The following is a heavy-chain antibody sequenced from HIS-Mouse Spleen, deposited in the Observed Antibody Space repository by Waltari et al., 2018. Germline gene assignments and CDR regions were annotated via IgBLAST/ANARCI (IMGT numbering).Heavy chain of an antibody. D-gene: IGHD6-13*01. V-gene: IGHV4-39*07. Sequence: QLQLQESGPGLVKPSETLSLTCTVSGGSISSSSYYWGWIRQPPGKGLEWIGSIYYSGSTYYNPSLKSRVTISVDTSTTHFSLKLSSVTAADTAVYYCAREIPYSSSWYDWYFDLWGRGTLVTVSS. CDR1: GGSISSSSYY. J-gene: IGHJ2*01. CDR2: IYYSGST. CDR3: AREIPYSSSWYDWYFDL.